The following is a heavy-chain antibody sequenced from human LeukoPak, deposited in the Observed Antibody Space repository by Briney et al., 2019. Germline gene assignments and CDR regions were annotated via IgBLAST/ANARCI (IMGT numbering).Heavy chain of an antibody. Sequence: ASVKVSCKASGYTLTSYAMNWVRQAPGQGLEWMGWINTNTGNPTYAQGFTGRFVFSLDTSVSTAYLQISSLKAEDTAVYYCARDSGWYSKVGKDNWFDPWGQATLVTVSS. J-gene: IGHJ5*02. V-gene: IGHV7-4-1*02. CDR1: GYTLTSYA. CDR3: ARDSGWYSKVGKDNWFDP. CDR2: INTNTGNP. D-gene: IGHD6-19*01.